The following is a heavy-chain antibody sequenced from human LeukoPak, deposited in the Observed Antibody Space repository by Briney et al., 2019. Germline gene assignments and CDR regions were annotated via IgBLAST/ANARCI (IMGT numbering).Heavy chain of an antibody. CDR1: GGSISSSAYY. Sequence: SETLSLTCTVSGGSISSSAYYWGWIRQPPGKGLEWIRRIYYSGSTYYNPSLKSRVTISVDTSKNQFSLKLSSVTAADTVVYYCARQRCTSKSFYPNWFDPWGQGTLVTVSS. D-gene: IGHD2-2*01. CDR2: IYYSGST. J-gene: IGHJ5*02. V-gene: IGHV4-39*01. CDR3: ARQRCTSKSFYPNWFDP.